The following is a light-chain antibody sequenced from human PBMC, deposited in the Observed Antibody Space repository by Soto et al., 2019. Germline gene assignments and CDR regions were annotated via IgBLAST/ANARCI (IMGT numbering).Light chain of an antibody. CDR2: EVS. CDR1: SSDVGSYNR. J-gene: IGLJ1*01. V-gene: IGLV2-18*02. Sequence: QSVLTQPPSVSGSPGQSVTISCTGTSSDVGSYNRVPWYQQPPGTAPKLMIYEVSNRPSGVPDRFSGSKSGNTASLTISGLQAEDEADYYCRSYTSSSTYVFGTGTKVTVL. CDR3: RSYTSSSTYV.